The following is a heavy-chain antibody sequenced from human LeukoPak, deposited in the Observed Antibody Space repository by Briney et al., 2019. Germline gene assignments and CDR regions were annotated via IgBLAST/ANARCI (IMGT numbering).Heavy chain of an antibody. D-gene: IGHD6-13*01. CDR2: ISYDGSNK. CDR1: GFTFSSYA. CDR3: SRERPYRPIAGAGTTFDY. J-gene: IGHJ4*02. Sequence: GGSLRLSCAASGFTFSSYAMHWVRQAPGKGLEWVAVISYDGSNKYYADSVKGRFTISRDNSKNTLYLQMNSLRAEDTAVYYRSRERPYRPIAGAGTTFDYWGQGTLVTGPS. V-gene: IGHV3-30*04.